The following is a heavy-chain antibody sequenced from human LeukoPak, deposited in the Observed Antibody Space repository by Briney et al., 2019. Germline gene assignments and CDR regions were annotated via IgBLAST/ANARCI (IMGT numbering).Heavy chain of an antibody. D-gene: IGHD2-15*01. J-gene: IGHJ4*02. CDR3: AKDLHCSGGSCPPDY. CDR1: GFTFRSFA. CDR2: ISGSGGST. Sequence: GGSLRLTCAASGFTFRSFAVSWVRQAPGKGLEWVSAISGSGGSTYYADSVKGRFTISRDNSKNTLYLQMNSLRAEDTAVYYCAKDLHCSGGSCPPDYWGQGTLVTVSS. V-gene: IGHV3-23*01.